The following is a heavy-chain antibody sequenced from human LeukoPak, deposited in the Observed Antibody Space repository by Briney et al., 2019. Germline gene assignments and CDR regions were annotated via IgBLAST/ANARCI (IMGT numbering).Heavy chain of an antibody. CDR3: ARDLGPIAVAGPYFDY. Sequence: GSSVKVSCKASGGTFSSYAISWVRQAPGQGLEWMGRIIPILGIANYAQKFQGRVTITADKSTSTAYMELSSLRSEDTAVYYCARDLGPIAVAGPYFDYWGQGTPVTVSS. J-gene: IGHJ4*02. CDR1: GGTFSSYA. CDR2: IIPILGIA. D-gene: IGHD6-19*01. V-gene: IGHV1-69*04.